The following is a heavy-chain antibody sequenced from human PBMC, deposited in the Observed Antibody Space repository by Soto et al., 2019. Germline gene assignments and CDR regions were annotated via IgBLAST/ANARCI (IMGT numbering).Heavy chain of an antibody. V-gene: IGHV4-34*01. CDR1: GGSFSGYY. Sequence: QVQLQQWGAGLLKPSETLSLTCAVYGGSFSGYYWSWMRQPPGQGLERIGEINHSGSTNYNPSLRSQVTISVDTSKNQFSLKLSSVTAADTAVYYCARGTGTWGTYYYYGMDVWGQGTTVTVSS. D-gene: IGHD1-1*01. CDR2: INHSGST. J-gene: IGHJ6*02. CDR3: ARGTGTWGTYYYYGMDV.